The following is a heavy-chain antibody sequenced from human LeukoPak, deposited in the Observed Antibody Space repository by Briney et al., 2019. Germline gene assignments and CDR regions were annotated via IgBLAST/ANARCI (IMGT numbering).Heavy chain of an antibody. CDR1: GYSFTSYW. J-gene: IGHJ4*02. V-gene: IGHV5-51*01. Sequence: GESLKISCKGSGYSFTSYWIGWVRQMPGKGLEWMGIIYPGDSDTRYSPFFQGQVTISADKSISTAYLQWSSLKASDTAMYYCARWGIAAAGPYYFDYWGQGTLVTVSS. CDR3: ARWGIAAAGPYYFDY. CDR2: IYPGDSDT. D-gene: IGHD6-13*01.